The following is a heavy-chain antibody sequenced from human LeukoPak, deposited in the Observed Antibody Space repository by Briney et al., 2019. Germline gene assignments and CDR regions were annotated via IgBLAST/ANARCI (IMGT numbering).Heavy chain of an antibody. D-gene: IGHD3-10*01. V-gene: IGHV3-73*01. J-gene: IGHJ4*02. CDR3: SVETRLGKLSYY. Sequence: GWSLRLSCEASGLSVSGSLIHWVRQASGKGLEWVGHIKTKSYSYGTGYAASLKGRFAISRDDSKNTAYLQMNSLKTEDTAVYYCSVETRLGKLSYYWGQGTLVTVSS. CDR1: GLSVSGSL. CDR2: IKTKSYSYGT.